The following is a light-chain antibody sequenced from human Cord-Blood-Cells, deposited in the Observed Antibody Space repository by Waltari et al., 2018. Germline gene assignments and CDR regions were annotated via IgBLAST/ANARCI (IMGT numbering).Light chain of an antibody. J-gene: IGKJ4*01. CDR2: GAS. CDR1: QSVSSN. Sequence: IVMTRSTVTLSVSPGERATLYCRASQSVSSNLAWYQQKPGQAPRLLIYGASTRATGIPARFSGSGSGKEFTLTISSLQSEDFAVYYCQQYNNWPPLTFGGGTKVEIK. V-gene: IGKV3-15*01. CDR3: QQYNNWPPLT.